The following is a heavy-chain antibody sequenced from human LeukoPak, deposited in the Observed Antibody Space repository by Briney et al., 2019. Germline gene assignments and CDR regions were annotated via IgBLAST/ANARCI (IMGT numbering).Heavy chain of an antibody. V-gene: IGHV4-30-4*08. D-gene: IGHD6-6*01. CDR1: GGSISSGGYY. CDR2: IYYSGST. CDR3: ARKYPDHWFDP. Sequence: PSETLSLTCTVSGGSISSGGYYWSWIRQHPGKGLEWIGYIYYSGSTYYNPSLKSRVSISVNTFKNQFSLKLTAVTAADTAVYYCARKYPDHWFDPWGQGTLVTVSS. J-gene: IGHJ5*02.